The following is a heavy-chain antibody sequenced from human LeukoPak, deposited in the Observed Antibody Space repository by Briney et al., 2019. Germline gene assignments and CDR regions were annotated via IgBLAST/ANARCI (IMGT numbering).Heavy chain of an antibody. J-gene: IGHJ3*02. Sequence: SETLTLTCTVSGGSISSYYWSWIRQPAGKGLEWIGRIYTSGSTNYNPSLKSRVTMSVDTSKNQFSLKLSSVTAADTAVYYCARDWHHSNSRDYAFDIWGQGTMVTVSS. CDR1: GGSISSYY. CDR3: ARDWHHSNSRDYAFDI. D-gene: IGHD2/OR15-2a*01. CDR2: IYTSGST. V-gene: IGHV4-4*07.